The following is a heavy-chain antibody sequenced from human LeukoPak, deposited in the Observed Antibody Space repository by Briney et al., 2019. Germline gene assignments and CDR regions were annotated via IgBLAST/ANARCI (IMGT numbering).Heavy chain of an antibody. V-gene: IGHV4-34*01. CDR3: ARGAWATRLGS. CDR1: GESLNSYY. D-gene: IGHD2-15*01. J-gene: IGHJ4*02. Sequence: SETLSLTCAVYGESLNSYYWSRVRQPPGEGLEWIGEIYESGTTEYNPSLKSRVTISMVPSKQQFSLSLSSVAAADTAVYYCARGAWATRLGSWGLGTPVIVSS. CDR2: IYESGTT.